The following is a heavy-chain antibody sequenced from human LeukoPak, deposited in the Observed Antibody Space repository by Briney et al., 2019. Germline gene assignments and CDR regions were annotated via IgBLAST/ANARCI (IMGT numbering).Heavy chain of an antibody. D-gene: IGHD3-16*02. CDR1: GFTFSSYW. CDR3: ARDFFAFGGVIALLDY. V-gene: IGHV3-7*01. J-gene: IGHJ4*02. CDR2: IKLDGSEK. Sequence: GGSLRLSCAASGFTFSSYWMSWVRQAPGEGLEWVANIKLDGSEKYYVDSVKGRFTISRDNAKKSLYLQMNSLTDEDTAVYYCARDFFAFGGVIALLDYWGQGTLVTVSS.